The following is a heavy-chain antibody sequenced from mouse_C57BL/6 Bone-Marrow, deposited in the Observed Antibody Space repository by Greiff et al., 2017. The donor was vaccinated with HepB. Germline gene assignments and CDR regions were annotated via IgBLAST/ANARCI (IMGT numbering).Heavy chain of an antibody. D-gene: IGHD2-1*01. CDR3: ARSDGNFWYFDV. Sequence: QVQLQQPGAELVMPGASVKLSCKASGYTFTSYWMHWVKQRPGQGLEWIGDIDPSDSYTNYNQKFKGKSTLTVDKSSSTAYMQLSSLTSEDSAVYYCARSDGNFWYFDVWGTGTTVTVSS. CDR2: IDPSDSYT. J-gene: IGHJ1*03. V-gene: IGHV1-69*01. CDR1: GYTFTSYW.